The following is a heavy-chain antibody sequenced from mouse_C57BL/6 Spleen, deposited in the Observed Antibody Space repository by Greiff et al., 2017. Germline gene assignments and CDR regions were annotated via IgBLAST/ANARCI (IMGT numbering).Heavy chain of an antibody. CDR2: IYPGDGDT. CDR1: GYAFSSSW. V-gene: IGHV1-82*01. Sequence: VQVVESGPELVKPGASVKISCKASGYAFSSSWMNWVKQRPGKGLEWIGRIYPGDGDTNYNGKFKGKATLTADKSSSTAYMQLSSLTSEDSAVYFCARQYYGSSYSYWGQGTTLTVSS. J-gene: IGHJ2*01. CDR3: ARQYYGSSYSY. D-gene: IGHD1-1*01.